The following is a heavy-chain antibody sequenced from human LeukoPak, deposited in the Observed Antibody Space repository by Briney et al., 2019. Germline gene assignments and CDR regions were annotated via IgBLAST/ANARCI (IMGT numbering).Heavy chain of an antibody. V-gene: IGHV3-23*01. CDR2: ISGSGGST. D-gene: IGHD3-22*01. Sequence: PGGSLRLSCAASGFTFSSYAMSWVRQAPGKGLEWVSAISGSGGSTYYADSVKGRFTISRDNSKNSLYLQMNSLRAEDTAVYYCARGGYYDSSGYFGPGWNYFDYWGQGTLVTVSS. CDR1: GFTFSSYA. J-gene: IGHJ4*02. CDR3: ARGGYYDSSGYFGPGWNYFDY.